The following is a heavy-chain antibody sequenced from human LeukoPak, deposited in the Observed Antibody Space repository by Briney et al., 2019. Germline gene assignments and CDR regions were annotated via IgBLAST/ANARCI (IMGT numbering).Heavy chain of an antibody. Sequence: GRSLRLSCAVSGYTFSTYWMHWVRQGPGEGLVWVSRINEDGRSTSYADSVRGRFTISRDNSKNTLYLRMNSLRAEDTAVYYCTRDTFGAGDSWGRGTLVTVSS. CDR3: TRDTFGAGDS. CDR1: GYTFSTYW. CDR2: INEDGRST. J-gene: IGHJ4*02. V-gene: IGHV3-74*01. D-gene: IGHD3-10*01.